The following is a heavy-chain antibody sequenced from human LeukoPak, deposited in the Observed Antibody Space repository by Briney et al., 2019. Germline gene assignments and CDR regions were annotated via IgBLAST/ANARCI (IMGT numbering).Heavy chain of an antibody. V-gene: IGHV4-34*01. CDR3: ARERLLWFGELSYYYMDV. D-gene: IGHD3-10*01. CDR2: INHSGST. Sequence: SETLSLTCAVYGGSFTDYYWSWIRQPPGKGLEWIGEINHSGSTKYNPSLKSRVTVSLDTSKNQFSLTLSSVTAADTAVYYCARERLLWFGELSYYYMDVWGKGTTVTISS. J-gene: IGHJ6*03. CDR1: GGSFTDYY.